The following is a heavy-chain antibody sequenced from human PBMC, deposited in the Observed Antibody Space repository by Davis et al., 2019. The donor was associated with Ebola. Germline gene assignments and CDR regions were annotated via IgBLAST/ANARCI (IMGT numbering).Heavy chain of an antibody. J-gene: IGHJ6*02. Sequence: PGGSLRLSCATSGFPFSNYAMHWVRQTPDKGLEWVAVASHDGATTFYEDSVKGRFTISRDNSKSTLYLQLNRLRTEDTAVYYCARDDRGWDLIQGYYGMDVWGQGTTVTVSS. D-gene: IGHD1-26*01. CDR1: GFPFSNYA. CDR2: ASHDGATT. V-gene: IGHV3-30*04. CDR3: ARDDRGWDLIQGYYGMDV.